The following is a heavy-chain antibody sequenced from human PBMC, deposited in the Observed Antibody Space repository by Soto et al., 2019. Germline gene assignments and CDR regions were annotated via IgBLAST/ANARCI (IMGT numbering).Heavy chain of an antibody. J-gene: IGHJ5*02. D-gene: IGHD3-16*01. CDR2: IIPIFGTA. CDR3: ARERGPSYGYFPYLFRP. CDR1: GGTFSSYA. V-gene: IGHV1-69*12. Sequence: QVQLVQSGAEVKKPGSSVKVSCKASGGTFSSYAISWVRQAPGQGLEWMGEIIPIFGTANYAQKFQGRVTITADESKSTGYMEVSSLRSEDTGVYFCARERGPSYGYFPYLFRPWGQGNPVPVSS.